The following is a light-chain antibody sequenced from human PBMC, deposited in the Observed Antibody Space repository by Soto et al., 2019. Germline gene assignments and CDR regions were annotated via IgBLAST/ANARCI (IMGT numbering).Light chain of an antibody. V-gene: IGKV1-39*01. Sequence: DIQMTQFPSSLSASVGDRVTITFRASQTIIKSINWYQQRLGKAPTLLISGASSLQSGAPSRFSGSGSGTEFTLTITSLQPEDFATYYCQQANILPLTFGGGTKVDIK. J-gene: IGKJ4*01. CDR3: QQANILPLT. CDR2: GAS. CDR1: QTIIKS.